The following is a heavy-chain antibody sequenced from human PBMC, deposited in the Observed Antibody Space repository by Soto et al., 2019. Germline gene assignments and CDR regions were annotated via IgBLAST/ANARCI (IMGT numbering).Heavy chain of an antibody. J-gene: IGHJ4*02. CDR2: IIPIFGTP. CDR3: SRDRGYTAYDCDY. V-gene: IGHV1-69*01. CDR1: GGSFSRFA. Sequence: QVQLVQSGAEVKKPGSSVKVSCKASGGSFSRFAINWVRQAPGQGLEWMGGIIPIFGTPTYAQKFQSRVTITADESARTAYMELRSLTSEDTAVYFCSRDRGYTAYDCDYWGQGTLVSGSS. D-gene: IGHD5-12*01.